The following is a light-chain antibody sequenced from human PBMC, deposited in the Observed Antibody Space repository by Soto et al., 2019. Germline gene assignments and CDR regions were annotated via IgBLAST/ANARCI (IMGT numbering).Light chain of an antibody. CDR2: DAS. CDR1: QSISSW. J-gene: IGKJ5*01. CDR3: QQYNSYSKT. Sequence: IRMTQSPSSFSASTGDRVTITCRASQSISSWLAWYQQKPGKAPKLLIYDASSLESGVPSRFSGSGSGTEFTLTISSLQPDDFATYYCQQYNSYSKTFGQGTRLEIK. V-gene: IGKV1-5*01.